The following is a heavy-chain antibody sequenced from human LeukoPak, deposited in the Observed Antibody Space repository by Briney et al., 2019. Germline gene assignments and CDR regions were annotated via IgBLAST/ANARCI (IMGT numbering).Heavy chain of an antibody. Sequence: SETLSLTCTVSGGSISSYYWSWIRQPPGKGLEWIGYIHYSGSTNYNPSLKSRVSISVDTSKNHFSLKLSSVTAADTAVYYCARGTGGDPYHFQHWGQGTLVTGSS. J-gene: IGHJ1*01. CDR1: GGSISSYY. D-gene: IGHD2-21*02. V-gene: IGHV4-59*01. CDR2: IHYSGST. CDR3: ARGTGGDPYHFQH.